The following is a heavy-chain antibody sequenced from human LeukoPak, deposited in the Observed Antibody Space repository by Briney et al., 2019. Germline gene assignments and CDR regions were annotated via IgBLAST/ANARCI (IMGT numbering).Heavy chain of an antibody. CDR3: TKEGRTLPPDY. CDR1: GFTFIDHA. Sequence: GGSLRLSCAASGFTFIDHAMSWVRQVPGKGLEWISTISGNGEVIYYADSVKGRFTISRDKSQNTLYLQMHSLRAEDTAIYYCTKEGRTLPPDYWGQGTLVTVSS. CDR2: ISGNGEVI. J-gene: IGHJ4*02. V-gene: IGHV3-23*01.